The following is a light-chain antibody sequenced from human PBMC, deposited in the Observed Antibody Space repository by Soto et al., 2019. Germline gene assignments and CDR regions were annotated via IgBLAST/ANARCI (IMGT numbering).Light chain of an antibody. CDR2: EVT. J-gene: IGLJ1*01. V-gene: IGLV2-8*01. CDR1: SSDIGAYNY. CDR3: SSHAGANSFYV. Sequence: QSALTQPPSASGSPGQSVTISCTGTSSDIGAYNYVSWYQQHPGKAPKLIISEVTKRPSGVPDHFSASKSGNTASLTVSGLRPEDEADYYCSSHAGANSFYVFGTGTKVTVL.